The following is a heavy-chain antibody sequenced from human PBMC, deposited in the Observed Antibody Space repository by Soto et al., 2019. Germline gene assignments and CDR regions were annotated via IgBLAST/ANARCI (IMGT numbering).Heavy chain of an antibody. CDR3: ARSIVVVTALDY. D-gene: IGHD2-21*02. J-gene: IGHJ4*02. Sequence: SVKVSCKASGGTFSSYAISWVRQAPGQRLEWMGGIIPSYGTTNYAQKFQGRVTITGDTSASTAYMELSSLRSEDTAVYYCARSIVVVTALDYWGQGTLVTVSS. CDR2: IIPSYGTT. V-gene: IGHV1-69*06. CDR1: GGTFSSYA.